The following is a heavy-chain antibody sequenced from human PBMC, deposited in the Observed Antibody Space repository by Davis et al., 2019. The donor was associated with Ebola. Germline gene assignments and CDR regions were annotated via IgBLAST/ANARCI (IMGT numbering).Heavy chain of an antibody. J-gene: IGHJ4*02. V-gene: IGHV3-33*01. D-gene: IGHD4-23*01. Sequence: GESLKISCAASGFTFSSYGMHWVRQAPGKGLEWVAVIWYDGSNKYYADSVKGRFTISRDNSKNTLYLQMNSLRAEDTAVYYCARDGDYGGNNDFDYWGQGTLVTVSS. CDR1: GFTFSSYG. CDR2: IWYDGSNK. CDR3: ARDGDYGGNNDFDY.